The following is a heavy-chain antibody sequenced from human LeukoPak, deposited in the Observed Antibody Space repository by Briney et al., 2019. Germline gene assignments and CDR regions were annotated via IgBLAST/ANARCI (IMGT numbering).Heavy chain of an antibody. CDR1: GESFSGYY. CDR3: ARGPSHGGKYRGFFDH. J-gene: IGHJ4*02. V-gene: IGHV4-34*01. Sequence: WETLSLTCAVYGESFSGYYWSWIRHPPGKGLEWIGEINQSGTTNYSPSLKSRVSISVDPSKNQFSLRLNSVNAADTAVYFCARGPSHGGKYRGFFDHWGQGTLVTVSS. D-gene: IGHD4-23*01. CDR2: INQSGTT.